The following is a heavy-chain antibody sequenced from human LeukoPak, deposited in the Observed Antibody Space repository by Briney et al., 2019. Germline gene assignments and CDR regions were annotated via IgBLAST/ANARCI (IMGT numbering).Heavy chain of an antibody. CDR1: GYSFSTYS. V-gene: IGHV3-23*05. D-gene: IGHD6-19*01. J-gene: IGHJ4*02. CDR3: AKDVVPDSGWDIDY. Sequence: GSLRLSCVGYGYSFSTYSMSWVRQGPGKGLEWVSSIYNSGSEVFYADSVKGRFTISRDNSQNTLYLQMNSLRVEDTAIYYCAKDVVPDSGWDIDYWGQGTLVTVSS. CDR2: IYNSGSEV.